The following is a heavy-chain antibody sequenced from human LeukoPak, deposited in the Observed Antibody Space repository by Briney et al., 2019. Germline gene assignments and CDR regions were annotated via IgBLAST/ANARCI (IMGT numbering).Heavy chain of an antibody. CDR2: IYNSGST. CDR3: ARVEVADSYYYGMDV. CDR1: GGSISSYY. V-gene: IGHV4-59*12. D-gene: IGHD6-19*01. J-gene: IGHJ6*02. Sequence: SETLSLTCTVSGGSISSYYWSWIRQPPGKRLEWIGYIYNSGSTNYNPSLKSRVTMSVDTSKNQFSLKLSSVTAADTAVYYCARVEVADSYYYGMDVWGQGTTVTVSS.